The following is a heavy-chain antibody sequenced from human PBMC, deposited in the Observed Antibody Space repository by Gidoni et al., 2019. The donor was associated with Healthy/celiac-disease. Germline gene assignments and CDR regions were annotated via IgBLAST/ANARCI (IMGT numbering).Heavy chain of an antibody. CDR2: IYYSGST. V-gene: IGHV4-31*03. D-gene: IGHD2-15*01. CDR3: ARAARGKLLPYYYYYMDV. J-gene: IGHJ6*03. CDR1: GGSISSGGYY. Sequence: QVQLQESGPGLVKPSQTLSLTCTVSGGSISSGGYYWSWIRQHPGKGLEWIGYIYYSGSTYYNPSLKSRVTISVDTSKNQFSLKLSSVTAADTAVYYCARAARGKLLPYYYYYMDVWGKGTTVTVSS.